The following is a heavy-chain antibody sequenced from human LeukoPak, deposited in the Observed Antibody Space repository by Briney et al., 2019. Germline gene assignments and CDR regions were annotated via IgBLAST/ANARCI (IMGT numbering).Heavy chain of an antibody. D-gene: IGHD6-19*01. CDR2: ITSDGFST. J-gene: IGHJ4*02. V-gene: IGHV3-74*03. CDR1: GFSFSATW. Sequence: GGSLRLSCAASGFSFSATWMHWVRQSPGKGLVWVARITSDGFSTTYAESVKGRFTISRDDSRNTLCLQMNSLRVEDTAVYYCAKDNKKQWLVPYYFDYWGQGTLVTVSS. CDR3: AKDNKKQWLVPYYFDY.